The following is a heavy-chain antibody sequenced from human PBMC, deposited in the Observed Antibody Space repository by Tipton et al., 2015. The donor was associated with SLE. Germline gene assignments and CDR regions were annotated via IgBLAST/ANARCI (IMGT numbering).Heavy chain of an antibody. CDR2: IYYSGST. Sequence: TLSLTCTVSGGSISSYYWSWIRQPPGKGLEWIGYIYYSGSTYYNPSLKSRVTISVDTSKNQFSLKLSSVTAADTAVYYCAPSIAARPRDWYFDLWGRGTLVTVSS. J-gene: IGHJ2*01. CDR1: GGSISSYY. D-gene: IGHD6-6*01. CDR3: APSIAARPRDWYFDL. V-gene: IGHV4-59*04.